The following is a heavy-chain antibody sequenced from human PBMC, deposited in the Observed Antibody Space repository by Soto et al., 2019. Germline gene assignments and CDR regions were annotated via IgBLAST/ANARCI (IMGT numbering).Heavy chain of an antibody. Sequence: GGSLRLSFAASGFTFDDYAMHWVRQAPGKGLEWVSGISWNSGSIGYADSVKGRFTISRDNAKNSPYLQMNSLRAEDTALYYCAKDRRSSGLNDAFDIWGQGTMVTVSS. J-gene: IGHJ3*02. CDR1: GFTFDDYA. CDR3: AKDRRSSGLNDAFDI. CDR2: ISWNSGSI. D-gene: IGHD6-19*01. V-gene: IGHV3-9*01.